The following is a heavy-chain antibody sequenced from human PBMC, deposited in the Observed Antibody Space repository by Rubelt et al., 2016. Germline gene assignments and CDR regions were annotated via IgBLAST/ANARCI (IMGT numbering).Heavy chain of an antibody. Sequence: QAPGKGLEWVSYISSSSSTIYYADSAKGRFTIARDNAKNSLYLQMNSLRAEDTAVYYCARALRLENFYYWGQGTLVTVSS. D-gene: IGHD5-24*01. J-gene: IGHJ4*02. V-gene: IGHV3-48*04. CDR3: ARALRLENFYY. CDR2: ISSSSSTI.